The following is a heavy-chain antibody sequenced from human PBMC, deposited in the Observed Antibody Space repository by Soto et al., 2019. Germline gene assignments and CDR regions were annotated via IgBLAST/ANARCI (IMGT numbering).Heavy chain of an antibody. J-gene: IGHJ4*02. CDR2: IDGGGGST. CDR3: ANNWQNHY. Sequence: EVQLLESGGALVQPGGSLRLACAASGFTFGTYAMSWVRLGPGKGLEWVATIDGGGGSTFYADSVKGRFTISRDNSENTLYLQMDSLRAEYTAVYYWANNWQNHYWGQGTLVTVSS. V-gene: IGHV3-23*01. CDR1: GFTFGTYA. D-gene: IGHD1-1*01.